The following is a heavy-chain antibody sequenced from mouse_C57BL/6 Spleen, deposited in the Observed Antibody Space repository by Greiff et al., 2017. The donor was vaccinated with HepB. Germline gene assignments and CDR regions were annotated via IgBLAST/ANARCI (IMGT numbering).Heavy chain of an antibody. D-gene: IGHD3-2*02. CDR2: INPNNGGT. V-gene: IGHV1-18*01. J-gene: IGHJ4*01. CDR3: ARNPLRLPPYYYAMDY. Sequence: EVQLQQSGPELVKPGASVKIPCKASGYTFTDYNMDWVKQSHGKSLEWIGDINPNNGGTIYNQKFKGKATLTVDKSSSTAYMELRSLTSEDTAVYYCARNPLRLPPYYYAMDYWGQGTSVTVSS. CDR1: GYTFTDYN.